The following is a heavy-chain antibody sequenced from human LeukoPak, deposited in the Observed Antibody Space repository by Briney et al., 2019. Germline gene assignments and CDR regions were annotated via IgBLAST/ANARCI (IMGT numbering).Heavy chain of an antibody. CDR3: VRDPGNDRSGYYFDS. Sequence: SGGSLRLSCAASGFTLSSYGMHWVRQVPGKGLEWVALIWYDGSKKNYAGSVKGRFTISKENMLYLQMDSLRAEDTAVYYCVRDPGNDRSGYYFDSWGQGTLVTVSS. CDR2: IWYDGSKK. J-gene: IGHJ4*02. CDR1: GFTLSSYG. V-gene: IGHV3-33*01. D-gene: IGHD3-22*01.